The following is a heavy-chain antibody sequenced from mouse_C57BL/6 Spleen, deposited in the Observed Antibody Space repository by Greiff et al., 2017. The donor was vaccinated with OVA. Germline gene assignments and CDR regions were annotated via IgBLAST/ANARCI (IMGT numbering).Heavy chain of an antibody. CDR1: GYTFTSYW. CDR2: IDPSDSYT. V-gene: IGHV1-50*01. CDR3: ARRGFAY. J-gene: IGHJ3*01. Sequence: VKQSCKASGYTFTSYWMQWVNQRPGQGLEWIGEIDPSDSYTNYNQKFKGKATLTVDTSSSTAYMQLSSLTSEDSAVYYCARRGFAYWGQGTLVTVSA.